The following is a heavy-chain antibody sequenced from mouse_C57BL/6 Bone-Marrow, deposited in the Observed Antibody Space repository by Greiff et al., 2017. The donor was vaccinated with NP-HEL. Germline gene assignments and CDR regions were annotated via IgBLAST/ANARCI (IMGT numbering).Heavy chain of an antibody. CDR2: IHPNSGST. V-gene: IGHV1-64*01. CDR1: GYTFTSYW. CDR3: ASSWDRYYAMDY. Sequence: QVQLKQPGAELVKPGASVKLSCKASGYTFTSYWMHWVKQRPGQGLEWIGMIHPNSGSTNYNEKFKSKATLTVDKSSSTAYMQLSSLTSEDSAVYYCASSWDRYYAMDYWGQGTSVTVSS. J-gene: IGHJ4*01. D-gene: IGHD4-1*01.